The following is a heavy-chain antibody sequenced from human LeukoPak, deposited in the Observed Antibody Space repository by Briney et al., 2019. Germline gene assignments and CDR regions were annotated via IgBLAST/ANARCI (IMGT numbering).Heavy chain of an antibody. D-gene: IGHD3-3*01. J-gene: IGHJ4*02. Sequence: ASVKVSCKASGYTFTSYYMHWVRQAPGQGLEWMGIINPSGGSTSYAQKFQGRVTMTRDTSTSTVYMELSSLRSEDTAVYYCAAEVETDFWSGYIPQDYWGQGTLVTVSS. CDR3: AAEVETDFWSGYIPQDY. CDR1: GYTFTSYY. V-gene: IGHV1-46*01. CDR2: INPSGGST.